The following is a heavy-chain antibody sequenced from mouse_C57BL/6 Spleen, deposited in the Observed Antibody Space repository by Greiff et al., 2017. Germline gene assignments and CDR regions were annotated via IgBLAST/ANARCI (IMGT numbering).Heavy chain of an antibody. CDR3: ARARDAMDY. CDR2: LNPNNGGH. V-gene: IGHV1-26*01. J-gene: IGHJ4*01. CDR1: GYTFTDYY. Sequence: EVQLQQSGPELVKPGASVKISCKASGYTFTDYYMNWVKQSHGKSLEWIGDLNPNNGGHSYNQKFKGKATLTVDKSSSTAYMELRSLTAEDSAVYYCARARDAMDYWGQGTSVTVSS.